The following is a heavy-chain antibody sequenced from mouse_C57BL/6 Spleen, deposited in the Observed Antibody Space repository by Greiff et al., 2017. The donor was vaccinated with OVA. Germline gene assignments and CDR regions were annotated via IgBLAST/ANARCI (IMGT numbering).Heavy chain of an antibody. Sequence: VQLQQSGAELVKPGASVKLSCTASGFNIKDYYMHWVKQRTEQGLEWIGRIDPEDGETKYAPKFQGKATITADTSSNTAYLQLSSRTSEDTAVDYGARSYSNSYYCDYWGQGTTLTVSS. J-gene: IGHJ2*01. CDR1: GFNIKDYY. D-gene: IGHD2-5*01. CDR2: IDPEDGET. CDR3: ARSYSNSYYCDY. V-gene: IGHV14-2*01.